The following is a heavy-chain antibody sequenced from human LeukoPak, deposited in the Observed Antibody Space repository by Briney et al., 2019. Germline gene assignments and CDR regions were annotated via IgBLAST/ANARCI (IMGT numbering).Heavy chain of an antibody. CDR2: IYPGDSDT. CDR3: ARQGIEEAADIRGLLGY. Sequence: HGESLKISCKGSGYSFTTYWIGWVRQMPGKGLEWMGIIYPGDSDTIYSPSFQGQVTISADKSITTAYLQWSSLKASDTAMYYCARQGIEEAADIRGLLGYWGPGTLVSVSS. V-gene: IGHV5-51*01. D-gene: IGHD6-19*01. CDR1: GYSFTTYW. J-gene: IGHJ4*02.